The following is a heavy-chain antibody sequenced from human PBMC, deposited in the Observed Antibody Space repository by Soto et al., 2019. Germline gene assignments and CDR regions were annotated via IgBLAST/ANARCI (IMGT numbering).Heavy chain of an antibody. Sequence: GCLRLSGSTSGVAFSSYWMHWVRLAAGKGLVWVSRINSDGSSTSYADSVKGRFTISRDNAKNTLYLQMNSLRAEDTAVYYCARGYCSSTSCYTLLYYYGMDVWGQGTTVTVPS. CDR3: ARGYCSSTSCYTLLYYYGMDV. CDR1: GVAFSSYW. J-gene: IGHJ6*02. D-gene: IGHD2-2*02. CDR2: INSDGSST. V-gene: IGHV3-74*01.